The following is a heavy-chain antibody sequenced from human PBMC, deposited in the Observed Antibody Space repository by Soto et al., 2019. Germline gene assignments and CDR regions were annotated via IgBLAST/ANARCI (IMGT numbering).Heavy chain of an antibody. J-gene: IGHJ6*02. CDR3: ARDRSSSSSFYYGMDV. D-gene: IGHD6-6*01. V-gene: IGHV3-30*03. CDR2: ISYDGSSK. Sequence: QVQLVESGGGVVQPERSLRLSCAASAFTFSSYGMHWVRQAPGKGLEWVAHISYDGSSKYYADSVKGRFTISRDNSKNTLYLQMNSLRAEDTAVYCCARDRSSSSSFYYGMDVWGQGTTVTVSS. CDR1: AFTFSSYG.